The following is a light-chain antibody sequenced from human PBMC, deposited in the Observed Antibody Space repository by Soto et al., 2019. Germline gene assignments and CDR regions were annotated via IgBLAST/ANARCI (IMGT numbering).Light chain of an antibody. V-gene: IGLV2-23*01. CDR1: HSDVGSYNL. Sequence: QSALTQPASVSGSPGQSITISCTGTHSDVGSYNLVSWYQQHPGKAPKLIIYEDSKRPSGVSNRFSGSKSGYTASLTISGXXAXXXXXXXCCSYAGSFSVIFGGGTKVTVL. J-gene: IGLJ2*01. CDR3: CSYAGSFSVI. CDR2: EDS.